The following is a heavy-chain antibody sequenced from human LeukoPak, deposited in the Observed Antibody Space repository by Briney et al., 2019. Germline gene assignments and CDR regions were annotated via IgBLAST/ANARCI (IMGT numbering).Heavy chain of an antibody. CDR3: AVPYYYDSSGYYDAFDI. CDR2: IIPIFGTA. CDR1: GGTFSSYA. V-gene: IGHV1-69*05. J-gene: IGHJ3*02. Sequence: SVKVSCKASGGTFSSYAISWVRQAPGQGLEWMGGIIPIFGTANYAQKFQGRVTITTDESTSTDYMELSSLRSEDTAVYYCAVPYYYDSSGYYDAFDIWGQGTMVTVSS. D-gene: IGHD3-22*01.